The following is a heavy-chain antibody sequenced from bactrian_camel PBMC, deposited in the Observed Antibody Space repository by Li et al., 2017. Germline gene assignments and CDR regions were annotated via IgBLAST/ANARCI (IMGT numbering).Heavy chain of an antibody. CDR1: GYTAKTCS. Sequence: VQLVESGGGSVQAGGSLRLSCAASGYTAKTCSWNWYRQFQGKGRELVSSLYLNGGTYYHDSVKGRFTFAQDNAENANAVSLEMNSLKPEDTATYFRNVGLCGTWPPGQDNYWGHGTQVTVS. CDR3: NVGLCGTWPPGQDNY. V-gene: IGHV3S9*01. D-gene: IGHD2*01. J-gene: IGHJ4*01. CDR2: LYLNGGT.